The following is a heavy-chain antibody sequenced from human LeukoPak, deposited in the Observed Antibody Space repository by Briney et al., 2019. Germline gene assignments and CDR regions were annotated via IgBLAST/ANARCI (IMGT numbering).Heavy chain of an antibody. CDR2: ISYIGST. CDR3: ARDLVTVTKGFDI. J-gene: IGHJ3*02. CDR1: ADSFSSHY. D-gene: IGHD4-17*01. Sequence: SETLSLTCAVSADSFSSHYWTWIRQPPGKGLEWIGYISYIGSTNYNPSLKSRVTISIDTSKNEFSLKLTSVPAADTAVYYCARDLVTVTKGFDIWGQGTMVTVSS. V-gene: IGHV4-59*11.